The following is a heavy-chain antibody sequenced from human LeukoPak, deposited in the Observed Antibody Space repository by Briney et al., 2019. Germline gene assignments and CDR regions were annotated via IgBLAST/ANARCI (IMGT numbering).Heavy chain of an antibody. D-gene: IGHD1-26*01. CDR3: ARDRGSYPDY. J-gene: IGHJ4*02. V-gene: IGHV3-7*01. Sequence: GGSLRLSCAVSGFTFSKYWMAWVRQGPGKGLEWVANIKQDGSEKYYVDSVKGRFPISRDNAKNSLYLQMNSLRVEDTAVCYCARDRGSYPDYWGQGTLVTVSS. CDR1: GFTFSKYW. CDR2: IKQDGSEK.